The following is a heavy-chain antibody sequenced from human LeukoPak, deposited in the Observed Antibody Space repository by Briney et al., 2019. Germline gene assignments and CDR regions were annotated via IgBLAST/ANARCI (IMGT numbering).Heavy chain of an antibody. V-gene: IGHV4-4*02. CDR3: ARDMITFGGVIVPLGY. D-gene: IGHD3-16*02. CDR2: IYHSGST. CDR1: GGSISSSSW. J-gene: IGHJ4*02. Sequence: PSETLSLTCAVSGGSISSSSWWSWVRQPPGKGLEWIGEIYHSGSTNYNPSLKSRVTISVDKSKNQFSLKLSSVTAADTAVYYCARDMITFGGVIVPLGYWGQGTLVAVSS.